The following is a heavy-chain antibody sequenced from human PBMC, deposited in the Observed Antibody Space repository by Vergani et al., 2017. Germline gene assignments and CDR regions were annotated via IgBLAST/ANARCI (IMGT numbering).Heavy chain of an antibody. V-gene: IGHV4-61*02. J-gene: IGHJ5*02. D-gene: IGHD3-10*01. Sequence: QVQLQESGPGLVKPSQTLSLTCTVSGGSISSGSYYWSWIRQPAGKGLEWIGRIYTSGSTNYNPSLKSRVTMSVDTSKNQFSLKLSSVPAADTAVYYCARGEGSWSNNWFDPWGQGTLVTVSS. CDR3: ARGEGSWSNNWFDP. CDR2: IYTSGST. CDR1: GGSISSGSYY.